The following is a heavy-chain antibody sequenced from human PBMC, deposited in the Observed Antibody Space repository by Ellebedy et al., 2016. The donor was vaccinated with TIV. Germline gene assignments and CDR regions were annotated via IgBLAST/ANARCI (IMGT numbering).Heavy chain of an antibody. J-gene: IGHJ6*02. Sequence: GGSLRLSCVASGFSFSGYWMTWVRQAPGKGLEWVANINQDGSERYYVDSVKGRFTISSDNANNSLYLQVNTLRVEETAVYYCVRDGAYGDYSPGYYGLNVWGQGTTVTVSS. CDR1: GFSFSGYW. D-gene: IGHD4-17*01. V-gene: IGHV3-7*03. CDR3: VRDGAYGDYSPGYYGLNV. CDR2: INQDGSER.